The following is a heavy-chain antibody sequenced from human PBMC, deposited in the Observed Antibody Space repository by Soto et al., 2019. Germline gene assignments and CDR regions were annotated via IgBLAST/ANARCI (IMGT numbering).Heavy chain of an antibody. D-gene: IGHD2-2*01. Sequence: GGSLRLSCAASGFTFSSYGMHWFRQAPGKGLEWVAVIWYDGSNKYYADSVKGRFTTSRDNSKNTLYLQMNSLRAEDTAVYYCARDPDIVVVPAAVGYYGMDVWGQGTTVTVSS. V-gene: IGHV3-33*01. J-gene: IGHJ6*02. CDR2: IWYDGSNK. CDR1: GFTFSSYG. CDR3: ARDPDIVVVPAAVGYYGMDV.